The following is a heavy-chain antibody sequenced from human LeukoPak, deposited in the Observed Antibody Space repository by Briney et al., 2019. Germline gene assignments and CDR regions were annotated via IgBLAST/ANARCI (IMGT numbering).Heavy chain of an antibody. Sequence: GGSLRLSCAASGFTFSRYSMNWVRQAPGKGLEWVSSISTSSIYIYYADSVKGRFTISRDNAKNTLYLQMNSLRAEDTAVYYCAKGRGSYYQIDIWGQGTMVTVSS. J-gene: IGHJ3*02. V-gene: IGHV3-21*01. D-gene: IGHD1-26*01. CDR1: GFTFSRYS. CDR3: AKGRGSYYQIDI. CDR2: ISTSSIYI.